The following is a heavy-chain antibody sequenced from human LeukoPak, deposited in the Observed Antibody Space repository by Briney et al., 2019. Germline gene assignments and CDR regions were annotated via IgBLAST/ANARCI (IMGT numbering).Heavy chain of an antibody. CDR1: GFTFSDYR. D-gene: IGHD6-19*01. Sequence: GGSLRLSCAASGFTFSDYRMNWVRQAPGKGLEWVSSISSSSTYIFYADSVKGRFTISRDNAKNSLYLQMNSLRVEDTALYYCARDRRREQWLVEGQGDWGQGTPVIVST. V-gene: IGHV3-21*01. CDR2: ISSSSTYI. CDR3: ARDRRREQWLVEGQGD. J-gene: IGHJ4*02.